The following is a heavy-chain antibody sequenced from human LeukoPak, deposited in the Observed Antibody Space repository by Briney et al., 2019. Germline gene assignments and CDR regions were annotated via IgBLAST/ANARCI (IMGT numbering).Heavy chain of an antibody. Sequence: GGSLRLSCAASGFTFSSYSMNWVRQAPGKGLEWVSSISSSSGYIYYADSVKGRFTISRDNAKNSLCLQMNGLRAEDTAVYYCARDIYYYDSSGYYFPGGSDYWGQGTLVTVSS. D-gene: IGHD3-22*01. CDR1: GFTFSSYS. CDR2: ISSSSGYI. V-gene: IGHV3-21*01. J-gene: IGHJ4*02. CDR3: ARDIYYYDSSGYYFPGGSDY.